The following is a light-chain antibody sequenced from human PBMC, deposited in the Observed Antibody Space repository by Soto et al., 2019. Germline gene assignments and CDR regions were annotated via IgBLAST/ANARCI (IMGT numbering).Light chain of an antibody. Sequence: QSPGLLPLSPEERPTLTGMASQSVSNNYLAWYQQGPGQAPRLLIYGASNRATGIPDRFSGSGSGTDFTLTISRLEPEDFAVYYCQQYGSSGTFGQGTKVDIK. J-gene: IGKJ1*01. CDR1: QSVSNNY. CDR2: GAS. CDR3: QQYGSSGT. V-gene: IGKV3-20*01.